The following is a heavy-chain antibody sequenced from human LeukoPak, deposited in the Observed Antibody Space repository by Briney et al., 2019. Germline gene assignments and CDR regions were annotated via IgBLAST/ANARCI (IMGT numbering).Heavy chain of an antibody. Sequence: ASVKVSCKASGYTFTGYYMHWVRQAPGQGLEWMGWINPNSGGTNYAQKFQGRVTMTRDTSISTAYMELSRLRSDDTAVYYCARSHIVVVIARRTPGQEYFQHWGQGTLVTVSS. V-gene: IGHV1-2*02. CDR1: GYTFTGYY. D-gene: IGHD2-21*01. J-gene: IGHJ1*01. CDR3: ARSHIVVVIARRTPGQEYFQH. CDR2: INPNSGGT.